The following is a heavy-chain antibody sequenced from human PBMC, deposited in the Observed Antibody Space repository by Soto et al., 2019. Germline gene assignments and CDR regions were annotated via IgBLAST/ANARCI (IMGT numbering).Heavy chain of an antibody. V-gene: IGHV4-31*03. J-gene: IGHJ6*02. CDR3: ARGRPFSGMDV. CDR1: GGSVSSVGYY. Sequence: QVQLQESGPGLVRPSQTLSLTCIVSGGSVSSVGYYCSWVRQHPGTGLEWIGYIYSNGNTYYDPSLKRRLTISVDTSKNQFYLNLNSVTAADTAVYWCARGRPFSGMDVWGQGTTVTVSS. CDR2: IYSNGNT.